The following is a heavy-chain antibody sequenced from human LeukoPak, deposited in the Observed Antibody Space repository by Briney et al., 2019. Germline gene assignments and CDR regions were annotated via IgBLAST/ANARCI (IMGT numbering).Heavy chain of an antibody. J-gene: IGHJ4*02. CDR2: ISSSSSYI. CDR3: ARDSPHCSGGSCYHEGFDY. D-gene: IGHD2-15*01. V-gene: IGHV3-21*01. Sequence: GGSLRLSCAASGFTSISYSMNWVRQPPGKGLEWVASISSSSSYIYYADSVKGRFTISRANAKNSLYLQMHSLRAEDTAVYYCARDSPHCSGGSCYHEGFDYWGQGTLVTVSS. CDR1: GFTSISYS.